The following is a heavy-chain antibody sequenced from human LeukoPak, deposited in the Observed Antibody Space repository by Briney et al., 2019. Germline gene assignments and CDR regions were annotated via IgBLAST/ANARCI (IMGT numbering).Heavy chain of an antibody. Sequence: SETLSLTCTVSGGSISSYYWSWIRQPPGKGLEWIGYIYYSGSTNYNPSLKSRVTISVDTSKNQFSLKLSSVTAADTAVYYCARGVNRCFDYWGQGTLVTVSS. V-gene: IGHV4-59*12. D-gene: IGHD1/OR15-1a*01. CDR3: ARGVNRCFDY. CDR2: IYYSGST. CDR1: GGSISSYY. J-gene: IGHJ4*02.